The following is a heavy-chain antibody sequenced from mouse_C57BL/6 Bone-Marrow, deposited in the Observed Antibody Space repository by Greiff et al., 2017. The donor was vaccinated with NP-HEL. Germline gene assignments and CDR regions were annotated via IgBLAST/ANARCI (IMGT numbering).Heavy chain of an antibody. J-gene: IGHJ3*01. CDR3: TTSSGYFAY. CDR2: IDPENGDT. V-gene: IGHV14-4*01. D-gene: IGHD3-2*02. Sequence: VQLQQSGAELVRPGASVKSSCTASGFNIKDDYMHWVKQRPEQGLEWIGWIDPENGDTEYASKFQGKATITADTSSNTAYLQLSSLTSEDTAVYYCTTSSGYFAYWGQGTLVTVSA. CDR1: GFNIKDDY.